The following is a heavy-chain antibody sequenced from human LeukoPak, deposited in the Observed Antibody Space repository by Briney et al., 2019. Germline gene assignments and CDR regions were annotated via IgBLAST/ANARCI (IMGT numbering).Heavy chain of an antibody. CDR1: GFTFSSYW. Sequence: RSGGSLRLSCAASGFTFSSYWMSWVRQAPGKGLEWVANIKQDGSEKYYVDSVKGRFTISRDNAKNSLYLQMNSLRAEDTAVYYCARDSLAVAGGVDALDIWGQGTMVTVSS. D-gene: IGHD6-19*01. CDR3: ARDSLAVAGGVDALDI. J-gene: IGHJ3*02. CDR2: IKQDGSEK. V-gene: IGHV3-7*01.